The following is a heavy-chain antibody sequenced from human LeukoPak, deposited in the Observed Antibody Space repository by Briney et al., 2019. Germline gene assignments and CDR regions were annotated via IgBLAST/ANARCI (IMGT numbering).Heavy chain of an antibody. Sequence: GRSLRLSCAASGFTFDDYAMHWVRQAPGKGLEWVSGISWNSGCIGYADSVKGRFTISRDNAKNSLYLQMNSLRAEDMALYYCAKGPTLTGYLDYWGQGTLVTVSS. J-gene: IGHJ4*02. CDR2: ISWNSGCI. CDR1: GFTFDDYA. V-gene: IGHV3-9*03. CDR3: AKGPTLTGYLDY. D-gene: IGHD3-9*01.